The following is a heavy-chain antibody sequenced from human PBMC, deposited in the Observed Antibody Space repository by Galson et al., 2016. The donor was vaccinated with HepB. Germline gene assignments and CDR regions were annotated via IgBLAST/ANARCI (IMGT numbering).Heavy chain of an antibody. D-gene: IGHD4-17*01. Sequence: CAASGFTVRSHYFSWVRQAPGKGLAWVAVIYYGGNTYYADSVKGRFTISGDNSKNTLYLHINSLRAEDTAVYYCARGLPNYGDYDSWGQGTLVTVSS. CDR1: GFTVRSHY. CDR3: ARGLPNYGDYDS. J-gene: IGHJ5*01. CDR2: IYYGGNT. V-gene: IGHV3-66*01.